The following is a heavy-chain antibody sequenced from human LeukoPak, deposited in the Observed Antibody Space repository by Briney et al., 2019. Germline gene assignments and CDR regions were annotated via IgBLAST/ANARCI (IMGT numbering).Heavy chain of an antibody. D-gene: IGHD3-10*01. Sequence: ASMKNPCNASGYTFSDHYMHWVRQAPGKGLEWMGRVDPEDGETRYAENFHGRVIITADTSTNTAYMELSSLRSEDAAVYYCATDRIDYGSGRRCYMDVWGKGTTVTVSS. CDR3: ATDRIDYGSGRRCYMDV. CDR2: VDPEDGET. V-gene: IGHV1-69-2*01. J-gene: IGHJ6*03. CDR1: GYTFSDHY.